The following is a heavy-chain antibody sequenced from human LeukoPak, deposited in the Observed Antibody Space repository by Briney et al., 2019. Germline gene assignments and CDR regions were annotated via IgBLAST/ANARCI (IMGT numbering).Heavy chain of an antibody. J-gene: IGHJ4*02. V-gene: IGHV3-15*01. D-gene: IGHD3-3*01. CDR1: GFTFSNAW. CDR2: IKSKTDGGTT. CDR3: ALTGDLNVLPFLEWQS. Sequence: GGSLRLSCAASGFTFSNAWMSWVRQAPGKGLEWVGRIKSKTDGGTTDYAAPVKGRFTISRDDSKNTLYLQMNSLKTEGTAVYYCALTGDLNVLPFLEWQSGGQGTLVTVSS.